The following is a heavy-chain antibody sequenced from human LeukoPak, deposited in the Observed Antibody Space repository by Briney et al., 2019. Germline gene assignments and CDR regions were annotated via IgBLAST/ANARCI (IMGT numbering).Heavy chain of an antibody. D-gene: IGHD6-13*01. CDR3: ARATAAGFDY. CDR2: INWNGEST. J-gene: IGHJ4*02. Sequence: SGGSLRLSCAASGFTFDDYGMSWVRQAPGKGLEWVSGINWNGESTGYVDSVKGRFTISRDNAKNSLYLQMNSLRAADTAFYYRARATAAGFDYWGQGTLVTVSS. V-gene: IGHV3-20*04. CDR1: GFTFDDYG.